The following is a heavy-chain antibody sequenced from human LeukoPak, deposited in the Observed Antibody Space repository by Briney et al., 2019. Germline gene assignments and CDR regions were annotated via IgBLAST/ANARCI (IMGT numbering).Heavy chain of an antibody. V-gene: IGHV3-23*01. Sequence: GGSLKLSCAASGFTFSTYAMTWVRQAPGKGLGWVSGINSNGDEIYYADSVRGRFTISRDNSNNALYLQMDSLRTEDTAVYYCANWIGSSSRDYWGQGTLVTVSS. CDR2: INSNGDEI. J-gene: IGHJ4*02. CDR1: GFTFSTYA. CDR3: ANWIGSSSRDY. D-gene: IGHD6-6*01.